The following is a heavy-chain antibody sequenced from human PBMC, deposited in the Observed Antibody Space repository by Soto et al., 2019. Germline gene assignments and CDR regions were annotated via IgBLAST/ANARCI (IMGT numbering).Heavy chain of an antibody. V-gene: IGHV3-48*03. J-gene: IGHJ6*02. Sequence: GGSLRLSCAASGFAFSSYEMNWVRQAPGKGLEWVSYISSSGSTIYYADSVKGRFTISRDNAKNSLYLQMNSLRAEDTAVYYCARDLAGDELLWFGELLAHYYYYGMDVWGQGTTVTVSS. D-gene: IGHD3-10*01. CDR2: ISSSGSTI. CDR3: ARDLAGDELLWFGELLAHYYYYGMDV. CDR1: GFAFSSYE.